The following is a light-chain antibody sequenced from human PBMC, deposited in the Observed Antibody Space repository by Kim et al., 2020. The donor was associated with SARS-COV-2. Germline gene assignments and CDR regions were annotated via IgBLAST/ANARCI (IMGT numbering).Light chain of an antibody. Sequence: SSELTQDPAVSVALGQTVRITCQGDSLRSYYASWYQQKPGQAPVLVIYGKNNRPSGIPDRFSGSSPGNTASLTITGAQAEDEADYYCTPRDSSGNHVVFG. CDR1: SLRSYY. V-gene: IGLV3-19*01. CDR2: GKN. CDR3: TPRDSSGNHVV. J-gene: IGLJ2*01.